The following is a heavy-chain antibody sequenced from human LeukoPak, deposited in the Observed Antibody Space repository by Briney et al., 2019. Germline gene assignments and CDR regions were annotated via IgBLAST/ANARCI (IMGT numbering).Heavy chain of an antibody. CDR3: ARPLRGSGWYSSSNSPFDF. D-gene: IGHD6-19*01. CDR2: IYPGDSDT. CDR1: GYRFTSYW. J-gene: IGHJ4*02. V-gene: IGHV5-51*01. Sequence: GESLKISFRASGYRFTSYWIGWVRPMPGKGLEWMGIIYPGDSDTRYSSSFQGHVTISADKSITTTYLQWSSLRASDSAMYYCARPLRGSGWYSSSNSPFDFWGQGTLVTVSS.